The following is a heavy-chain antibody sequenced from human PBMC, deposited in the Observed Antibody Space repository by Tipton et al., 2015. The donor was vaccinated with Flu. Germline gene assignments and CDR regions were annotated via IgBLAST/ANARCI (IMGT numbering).Heavy chain of an antibody. J-gene: IGHJ6*02. CDR3: ARDRGSYNIHLEYHSSYGMDV. CDR1: GYTFSNYG. D-gene: IGHD1-26*01. V-gene: IGHV1-18*01. Sequence: QLVQSGVEVKKPGASVKVSCKASGYTFSNYGITWVRQAPGQGLEWMGWISGYDGDTNYAEKLQGRVTMTTDTSTNTAYMELRSLKSDDPAMYYGARDRGSYNIHLEYHSSYGMDVWGQGTTVSASS. CDR2: ISGYDGDT.